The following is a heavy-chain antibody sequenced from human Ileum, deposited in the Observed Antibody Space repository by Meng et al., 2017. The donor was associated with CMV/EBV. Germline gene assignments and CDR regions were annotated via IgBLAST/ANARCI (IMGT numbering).Heavy chain of an antibody. J-gene: IGHJ4*02. CDR1: TFSAYY. D-gene: IGHD3-22*01. V-gene: IGHV3-11*04. CDR2: ISASATTI. Sequence: TFSAYYMSWIRQAPGKGLEWVSYISASATTIYYADSVKGRFTISRDNAKNSLYLQMNSLRAEDTAVYYCARDRRHYGDSSGYGSLDYWGQGTLVTVSS. CDR3: ARDRRHYGDSSGYGSLDY.